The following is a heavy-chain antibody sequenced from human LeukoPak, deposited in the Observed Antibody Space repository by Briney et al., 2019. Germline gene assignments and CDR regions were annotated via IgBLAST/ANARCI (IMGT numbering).Heavy chain of an antibody. V-gene: IGHV3-23*01. CDR3: AKDRTVVAARFDY. J-gene: IGHJ4*02. Sequence: GGSLRLSCAASGFTVSSNYMSWVRQAPGKGLEWVSAISGSGGSTYYADSVKGRFTISRDNSKNTLYLQMNSLRAEDTAVYYCAKDRTVVAARFDYWGQGTLVTVSS. CDR1: GFTVSSNY. CDR2: ISGSGGST. D-gene: IGHD2-15*01.